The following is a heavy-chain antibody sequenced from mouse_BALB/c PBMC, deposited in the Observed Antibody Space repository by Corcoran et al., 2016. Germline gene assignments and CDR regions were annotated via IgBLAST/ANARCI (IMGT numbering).Heavy chain of an antibody. CDR2: INTYTGEP. CDR1: GYTFTKYG. CDR3: ARSAYDGNYFDY. V-gene: IGHV9-1*02. Sequence: QIQLVQSGHELKKPGETVKISCKASGYTFTKYGMNWVKKAPGKGLKWMGWINTYTGEPTYADDFKGRFAFSLETSASTAYLQINNLTNEDMATYFCARSAYDGNYFDYWGQGTTLTVSS. J-gene: IGHJ2*01. D-gene: IGHD2-12*01.